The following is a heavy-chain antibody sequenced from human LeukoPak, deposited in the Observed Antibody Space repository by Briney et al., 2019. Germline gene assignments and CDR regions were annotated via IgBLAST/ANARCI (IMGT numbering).Heavy chain of an antibody. Sequence: GGSLRLSCAASGFLFSSYSMHWVRQTPGKGPEYVAAINSRGTTAHYGGSVQGRFIVSRDNSNYTLYLQMGGLRPDDTGVYFCARKGSAGWDDHWGRGTLVIVSS. J-gene: IGHJ4*02. D-gene: IGHD1-1*01. V-gene: IGHV3-64*02. CDR2: INSRGTTA. CDR3: ARKGSAGWDDH. CDR1: GFLFSSYS.